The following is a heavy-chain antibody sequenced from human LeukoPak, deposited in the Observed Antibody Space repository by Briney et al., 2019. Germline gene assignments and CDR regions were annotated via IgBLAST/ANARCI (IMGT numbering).Heavy chain of an antibody. CDR3: AKSNLEYGNIGYYFDY. CDR1: GFTFDDYA. D-gene: IGHD4-11*01. CDR2: ISWNSGSI. Sequence: GRSLRLSCAASGFTFDDYAMHWVRQAPGKGLEWVSGISWNSGSIGYADSVKGRFTISRDNAKNSLYLQMNSLRVEDTALYYCAKSNLEYGNIGYYFDYWGQGTLVTVSS. V-gene: IGHV3-9*01. J-gene: IGHJ4*02.